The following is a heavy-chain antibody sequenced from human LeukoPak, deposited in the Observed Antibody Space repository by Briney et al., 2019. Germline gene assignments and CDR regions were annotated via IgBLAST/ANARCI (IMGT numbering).Heavy chain of an antibody. Sequence: GGSLRLSCAASGFTFSSYSMNWVRQAPGKGLEWVSYISSSSSTIYYADSVKGRFTISRDNAKNSLYLQMNSLRAEDTAVYYCARAGHSSSSDWFDPWGQGTLVTVSS. V-gene: IGHV3-48*04. CDR1: GFTFSSYS. CDR3: ARAGHSSSSDWFDP. J-gene: IGHJ5*02. D-gene: IGHD6-13*01. CDR2: ISSSSSTI.